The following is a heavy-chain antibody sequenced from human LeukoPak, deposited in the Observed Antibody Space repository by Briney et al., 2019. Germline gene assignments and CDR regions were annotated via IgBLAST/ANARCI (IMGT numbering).Heavy chain of an antibody. CDR2: INPNSGGT. D-gene: IGHD4-11*01. CDR1: GYTFTGYY. Sequence: ASVKVSCKASGYTFTGYYMHWVRQAPGQGLEWMGWINPNSGGTNYAQKFQGRVTMTRDTSISTAYMELSRLRSDDTAVYYCARVDRTTVTTGLWGGVHMDVWGKGTTVTVSS. J-gene: IGHJ6*03. CDR3: ARVDRTTVTTGLWGGVHMDV. V-gene: IGHV1-2*02.